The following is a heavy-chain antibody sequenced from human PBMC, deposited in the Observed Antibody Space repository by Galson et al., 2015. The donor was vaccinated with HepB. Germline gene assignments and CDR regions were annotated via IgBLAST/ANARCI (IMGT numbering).Heavy chain of an antibody. CDR1: GFTFSSYA. CDR2: ISGSGGST. J-gene: IGHJ1*01. CDR3: ARDSLVVPAANKNAEYFQH. Sequence: SLRLSCAASGFTFSSYAMHWVRQAPGKGLEWVSAISGSGGSTYYADSVKGRFTISRDNSKNTLYLQMNSLRAEDTAVYYCARDSLVVPAANKNAEYFQHWGQGTLVTVSS. V-gene: IGHV3-23*01. D-gene: IGHD2-2*01.